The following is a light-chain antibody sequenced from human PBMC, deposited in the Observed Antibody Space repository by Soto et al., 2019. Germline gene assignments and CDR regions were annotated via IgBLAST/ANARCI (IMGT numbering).Light chain of an antibody. Sequence: ILMPQSTATPSVARGEIATLSWRASQSVSSNLAWYQQKPGQAPRLLIYGASTRATGIPARFSGSGSGTEFTLTISSLQSGDFAVYYCQQYNNWPITFGQGARLEIK. CDR3: QQYNNWPIT. CDR1: QSVSSN. CDR2: GAS. V-gene: IGKV3-15*01. J-gene: IGKJ5*01.